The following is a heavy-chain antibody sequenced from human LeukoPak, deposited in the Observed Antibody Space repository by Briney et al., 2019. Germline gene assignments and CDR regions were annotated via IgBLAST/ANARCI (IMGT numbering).Heavy chain of an antibody. Sequence: SQTLSLTCAVSGGSLSSGDYSWTWIRQPPGKGLEWIAYIFHRGRTHYNPSLKSRVTMSEDRSKNQFSLKVRSVTAADTAVYYCARVLSAYYNYGMDVWGQGTTVTVSS. V-gene: IGHV4-30-2*01. CDR1: GGSLSSGDYS. D-gene: IGHD3-16*02. J-gene: IGHJ6*02. CDR3: ARVLSAYYNYGMDV. CDR2: IFHRGRT.